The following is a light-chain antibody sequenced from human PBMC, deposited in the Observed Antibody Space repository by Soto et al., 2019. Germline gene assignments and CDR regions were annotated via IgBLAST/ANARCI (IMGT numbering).Light chain of an antibody. V-gene: IGKV3-15*01. J-gene: IGKJ1*01. CDR3: QQYNDNWPT. Sequence: EIVMTQYPDTLSVSPGETVTLSCRASQSVRTNLAWYQHKPGQSPRLLIYGASNRATGFPARFSGSGSGTEFTLIISSLQSEDFAVYYCQQYNDNWPTFGQGTKVDIK. CDR2: GAS. CDR1: QSVRTN.